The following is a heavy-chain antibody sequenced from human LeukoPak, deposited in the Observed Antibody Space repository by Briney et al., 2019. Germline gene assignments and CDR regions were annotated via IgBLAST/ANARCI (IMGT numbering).Heavy chain of an antibody. D-gene: IGHD4-17*01. CDR3: AKASYGTSWNFDL. CDR1: GLTFSNYA. Sequence: GGSLRLSCAASGLTFSNYAMSWVRQPPGKGLEWVSAISGSGDSTYYADSVKGRFTISRDNSKNTLYLQMNSLTAEDTAVYYCAKASYGTSWNFDLWGRGTLVTVSS. V-gene: IGHV3-23*01. J-gene: IGHJ2*01. CDR2: ISGSGDST.